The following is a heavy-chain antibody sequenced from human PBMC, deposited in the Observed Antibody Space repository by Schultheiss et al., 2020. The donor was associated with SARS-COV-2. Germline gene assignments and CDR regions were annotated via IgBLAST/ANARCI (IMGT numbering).Heavy chain of an antibody. J-gene: IGHJ4*02. CDR3: ARVPGIAAAGRFFDY. D-gene: IGHD6-13*01. CDR1: GGSISSGGYY. Sequence: LRLSCTVSGGSISSGGYYWSWIRQHPGKGLEWIGYIYYSGSTNYNPSLKSRVTISVDTSKNQVSLQLSSVTAADTAVYYCARVPGIAAAGRFFDYWGQGTLVTVSS. CDR2: IYYSGST. V-gene: IGHV4-31*03.